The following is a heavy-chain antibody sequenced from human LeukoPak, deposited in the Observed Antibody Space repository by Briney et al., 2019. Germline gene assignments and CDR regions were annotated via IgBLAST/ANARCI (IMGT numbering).Heavy chain of an antibody. D-gene: IGHD6-13*01. V-gene: IGHV1-8*02. Sequence: ASVKVSCKASRSFTGYYVHWVRQAPGQGLEWMGWVNPNSGNTGYAQKFQGRVTMTRNTSISTAYMELSSLRSEDTAVYYCTRGGPYSSSWYGYDYYMDVWGKGTTVTISS. CDR2: VNPNSGNT. CDR1: RSFTGYY. J-gene: IGHJ6*03. CDR3: TRGGPYSSSWYGYDYYMDV.